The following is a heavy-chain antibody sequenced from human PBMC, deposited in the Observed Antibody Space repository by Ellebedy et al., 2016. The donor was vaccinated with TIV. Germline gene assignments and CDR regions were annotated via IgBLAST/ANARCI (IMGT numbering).Heavy chain of an antibody. Sequence: GESLKISCAASGFTFSSYGMTWVRQAPGKGLEWVSAISGSGGSTYYADSVKGRFTISRDNSKNTLYLQMNSLRAEETAVYYCARASGYYPYYFDYWGQGTLVTVSS. V-gene: IGHV3-23*01. CDR2: ISGSGGST. D-gene: IGHD3-22*01. CDR1: GFTFSSYG. CDR3: ARASGYYPYYFDY. J-gene: IGHJ4*02.